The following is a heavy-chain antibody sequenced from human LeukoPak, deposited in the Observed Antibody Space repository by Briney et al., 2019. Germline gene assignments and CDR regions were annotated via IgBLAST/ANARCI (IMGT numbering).Heavy chain of an antibody. D-gene: IGHD2-15*01. J-gene: IGHJ4*02. V-gene: IGHV3-64D*06. CDR2: MSGNGGST. CDR3: VKVGCSGGGCYPYFDY. Sequence: GGSLRLSCSASGLTFSNYAMHWVRQAPGKGLEYVSVMSGNGGSTYYADSVKGRFTISRDNSKNTLYLQMSSLRAEDTAVYYCVKVGCSGGGCYPYFDYWGQGTLVTVSS. CDR1: GLTFSNYA.